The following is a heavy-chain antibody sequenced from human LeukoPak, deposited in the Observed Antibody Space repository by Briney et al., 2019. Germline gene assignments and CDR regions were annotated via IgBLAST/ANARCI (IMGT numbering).Heavy chain of an antibody. CDR1: GFTFSSYS. CDR3: ARDDGDGYNFDY. Sequence: GGSLRLSCAASGFTFSSYSMNWVRQAPGKGLEWVSSISRSRSNIYYADSVKGRFTISRDNAKNSLYLQMHSLRAEDTAVYCWARDDGDGYNFDYWGQGTLVTVSA. D-gene: IGHD5-24*01. J-gene: IGHJ4*02. V-gene: IGHV3-21*01. CDR2: ISRSRSNI.